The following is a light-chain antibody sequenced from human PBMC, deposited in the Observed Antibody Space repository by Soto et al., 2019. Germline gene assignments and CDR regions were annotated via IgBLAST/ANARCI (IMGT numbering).Light chain of an antibody. J-gene: IGKJ1*01. CDR2: KAS. CDR1: QSISYW. CDR3: QQYNSYPWT. V-gene: IGKV1-5*03. Sequence: DIQMTQSPSTLSASVGDRVTITCRASQSISYWLAWYQQKPGKAPNLLIYKASSLKSGVPSRFSGSGSGTDFTLTISSLQPEDFATYYCQQYNSYPWTFGQGTKVEIK.